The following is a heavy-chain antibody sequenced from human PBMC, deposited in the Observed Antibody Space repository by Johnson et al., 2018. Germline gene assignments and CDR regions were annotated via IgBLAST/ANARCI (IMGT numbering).Heavy chain of an antibody. V-gene: IGHV3-9*01. Sequence: VQLVESGGGLVQPGRSLRLSCAASGFTFDDYAMHWVRQAPGKGLEWVSGISWNSGSIGYADSVKGRFTISSDNAKNSLYLQMNSLRAEDTALYYCAKDFYDDGGGGAFDIWGQGTMLTVSS. CDR1: GFTFDDYA. CDR3: AKDFYDDGGGGAFDI. CDR2: ISWNSGSI. J-gene: IGHJ3*02. D-gene: IGHD3-22*01.